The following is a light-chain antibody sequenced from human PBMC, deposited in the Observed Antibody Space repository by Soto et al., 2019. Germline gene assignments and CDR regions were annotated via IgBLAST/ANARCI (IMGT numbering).Light chain of an antibody. J-gene: IGKJ3*01. CDR1: QSIRSD. CDR3: QQYNNWPPFT. Sequence: EVVLTQSPGTLSLSPGERAILSCRASQSIRSDLAWYQQRPGQAPRLLIYDASTRAAGIPARFIGSGSGTEFTLTISSLQSEDFAVYHCQQYNNWPPFTFGPGTKVDIK. V-gene: IGKV3-15*01. CDR2: DAS.